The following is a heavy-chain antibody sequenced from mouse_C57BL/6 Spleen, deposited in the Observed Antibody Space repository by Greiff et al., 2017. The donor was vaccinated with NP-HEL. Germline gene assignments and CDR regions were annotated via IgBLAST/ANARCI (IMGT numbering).Heavy chain of an antibody. CDR1: GFTFSDYG. Sequence: EVHLVESGGGLVKPGGSLKLSCAASGFTFSDYGMHWVRQAPEKGLEWVAYISSGSSTIYYADTVKGRFTISRDNAKNTLFLQMTSLRSEDTAMYYCARAHYGSSYYYFDYWGQGTTLTVSS. CDR2: ISSGSSTI. V-gene: IGHV5-17*01. CDR3: ARAHYGSSYYYFDY. D-gene: IGHD1-1*01. J-gene: IGHJ2*01.